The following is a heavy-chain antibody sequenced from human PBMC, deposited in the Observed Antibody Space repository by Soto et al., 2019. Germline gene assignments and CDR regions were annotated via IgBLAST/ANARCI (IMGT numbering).Heavy chain of an antibody. D-gene: IGHD3-3*01. CDR1: GDSVSSNSAA. V-gene: IGHV6-1*01. CDR2: TYYRSKWYN. CDR3: AREDLTNYDFWSGYSGSHGY. J-gene: IGHJ4*02. Sequence: SQTLSLTCAISGDSVSSNSAAWNWIRQSPSRGLEWLGRTYYRSKWYNDYAVSVKSRITINPDTSKNQFSLQLNSVTPEDTAVYYCAREDLTNYDFWSGYSGSHGYWGQGTLVTVSS.